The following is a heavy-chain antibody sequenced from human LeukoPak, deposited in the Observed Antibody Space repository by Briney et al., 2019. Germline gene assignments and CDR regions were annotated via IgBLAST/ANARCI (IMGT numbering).Heavy chain of an antibody. Sequence: AASVRVSCKASGGTFSSYAISWVRQAPGQGLEWVGGIIPIFGTANYAQKFQGRVTITTDESTSTAYMELSSLRSEDTAVYYCAREERYSRNINWFDPWGQGTLVTVSS. CDR1: GGTFSSYA. J-gene: IGHJ5*02. CDR2: IIPIFGTA. CDR3: AREERYSRNINWFDP. D-gene: IGHD6-13*01. V-gene: IGHV1-69*05.